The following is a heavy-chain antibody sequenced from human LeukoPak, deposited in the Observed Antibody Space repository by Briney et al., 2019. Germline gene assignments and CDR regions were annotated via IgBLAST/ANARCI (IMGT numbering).Heavy chain of an antibody. J-gene: IGHJ5*02. V-gene: IGHV4-39*01. D-gene: IGHD2-2*01. Sequence: SETLSLTCTVSGGSISISSYYWGWIRQPPGKGLEWIGSIYYSGSTYYNPSLKSRVTISVDTSKNQFSLKLSSVTAADTAVYYCARWVYCSSTSCNWFDPWGQGTLVTVSS. CDR2: IYYSGST. CDR3: ARWVYCSSTSCNWFDP. CDR1: GGSISISSYY.